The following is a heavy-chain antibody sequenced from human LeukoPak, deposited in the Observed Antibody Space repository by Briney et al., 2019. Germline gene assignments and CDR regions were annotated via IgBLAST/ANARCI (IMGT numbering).Heavy chain of an antibody. D-gene: IGHD4-17*01. CDR3: ARQIIDYGDYVAFDY. J-gene: IGHJ4*02. CDR1: GFTFSSYS. Sequence: GGSLRLSCAASGFTFSSYSRNWVRQAPGKGLEWVSSISSSSSYIYYADSVKGRFTISRDNAKNSLYLQMNSLRAEDTAVYYCARQIIDYGDYVAFDYWGQGTLVTVSS. V-gene: IGHV3-21*01. CDR2: ISSSSSYI.